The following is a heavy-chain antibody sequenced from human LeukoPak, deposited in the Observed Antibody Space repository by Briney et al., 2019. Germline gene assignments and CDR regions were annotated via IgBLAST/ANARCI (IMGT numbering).Heavy chain of an antibody. D-gene: IGHD6-19*01. J-gene: IGHJ4*02. CDR2: IIPIFGTA. Sequence: SVKVSCKASGGTFSSYAISWVRQAPGQGLEWMGRIIPIFGTANYAQKFQGRVTITTDESTSTAYMELSSLRSEDTAVYYCAREQASSGWYGGLGYWGQGTLATVSS. CDR1: GGTFSSYA. V-gene: IGHV1-69*05. CDR3: AREQASSGWYGGLGY.